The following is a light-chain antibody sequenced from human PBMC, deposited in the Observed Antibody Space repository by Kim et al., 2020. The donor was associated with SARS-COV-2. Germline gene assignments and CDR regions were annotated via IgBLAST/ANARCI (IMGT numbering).Light chain of an antibody. Sequence: VAISGSRSSGSIASRCVQWDQRRPGSPPTTVIYEDNQRSPGVAEGVAGFIDSSSDSASLTSAGLKTEDEAAYYCRCYDGGNPHVVFGGGTKLTVL. CDR2: EDN. V-gene: IGLV6-57*01. CDR1: SGSIASRC. CDR3: RCYDGGNPHVV. J-gene: IGLJ2*01.